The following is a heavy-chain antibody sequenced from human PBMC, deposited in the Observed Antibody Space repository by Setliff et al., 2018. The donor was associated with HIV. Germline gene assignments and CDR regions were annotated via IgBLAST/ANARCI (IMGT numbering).Heavy chain of an antibody. CDR1: GFTFSTYA. CDR2: NSGSGYP. D-gene: IGHD3-3*01. J-gene: IGHJ3*01. CDR3: AKQRYYDGNDGFDV. Sequence: GGSLRLSCVASGFTFSTYAINWVRLAPGKGLEWVSSNSGSGYPYYADSVKGRFTISRDNSKNTLFLQMDSLRAEDTALYYCAKQRYYDGNDGFDVWGQGTMVTVSS. V-gene: IGHV3-23*01.